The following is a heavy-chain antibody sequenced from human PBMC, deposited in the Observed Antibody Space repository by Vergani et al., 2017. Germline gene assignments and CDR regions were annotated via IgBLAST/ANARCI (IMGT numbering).Heavy chain of an antibody. Sequence: EVQLVESGGGLVQPGGSLRLSCAASGFTVSSNYMSWVRQAPGKGLEWVSVIYSGGSTYYAESVKGRFTISRDNSKNTLYLQMNSLRAEDTAVYYCARGLVDCSGGSCYEGVGAFDIWGQGTMVTVSS. CDR2: IYSGGST. CDR3: ARGLVDCSGGSCYEGVGAFDI. V-gene: IGHV3-66*02. CDR1: GFTVSSNY. D-gene: IGHD2-15*01. J-gene: IGHJ3*02.